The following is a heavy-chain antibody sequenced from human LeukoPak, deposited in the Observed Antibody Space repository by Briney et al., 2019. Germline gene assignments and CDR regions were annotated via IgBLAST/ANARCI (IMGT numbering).Heavy chain of an antibody. Sequence: PGGSLRLSCEGSGFTFSGYEMNWVRQAPGKGLEWISYICGRGITTFFADSVKGRFTISRDDAKNLLYLQMNSLRAELTSIFCCARDLYYYGSGNYVPGLPDYWGQGTLVTVSS. D-gene: IGHD3-10*01. J-gene: IGHJ4*02. CDR1: GFTFSGYE. V-gene: IGHV3-48*03. CDR2: ICGRGITT. CDR3: ARDLYYYGSGNYVPGLPDY.